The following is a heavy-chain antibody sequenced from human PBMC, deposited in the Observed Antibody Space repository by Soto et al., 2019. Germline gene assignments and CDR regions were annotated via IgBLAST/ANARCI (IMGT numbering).Heavy chain of an antibody. D-gene: IGHD6-19*01. Sequence: GGSLRLSCAASGFTFSSYGVHWVRQAPGKGLEWVAVIWYDGSNKYYADSVKGRFTISRDNSKNTLYLQMNSLRAEDTAVYYCARGPPGYSSGWPLDYWGQGTLVTVSS. V-gene: IGHV3-33*01. CDR1: GFTFSSYG. CDR2: IWYDGSNK. J-gene: IGHJ4*02. CDR3: ARGPPGYSSGWPLDY.